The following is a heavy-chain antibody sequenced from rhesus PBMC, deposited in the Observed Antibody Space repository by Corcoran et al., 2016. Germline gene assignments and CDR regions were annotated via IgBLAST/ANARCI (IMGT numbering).Heavy chain of an antibody. V-gene: IGHV4S7*01. CDR3: ARDSGDGLDS. CDR1: GGPITHNFY. Sequence: QVQLQESGPGLEKTSETLSLTCAGPGGPITHNFYRNWNSHTPGKGLEWVGNSYGSSGSNHYNPSLKSRVTISKDTSKNQFSLKLSSVTAADTAVYYCARDSGDGLDSWGQGVVVTVSS. J-gene: IGHJ6*01. CDR2: SYGSSGSN.